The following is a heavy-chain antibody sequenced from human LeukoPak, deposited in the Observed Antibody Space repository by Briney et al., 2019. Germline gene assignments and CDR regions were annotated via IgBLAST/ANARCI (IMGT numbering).Heavy chain of an antibody. Sequence: GGSLRLSCAASGFTFSSYWMHWVRQTPGKGLVWVSRVSGDGSRKTYADFVRGRFTISRDNAKNTLYLQMYSLGVEDTAVYYCAKDGDWGGYSHPDYWGQGTLVTVSS. V-gene: IGHV3-74*01. CDR2: VSGDGSRK. CDR1: GFTFSSYW. CDR3: AKDGDWGGYSHPDY. D-gene: IGHD2-15*01. J-gene: IGHJ4*02.